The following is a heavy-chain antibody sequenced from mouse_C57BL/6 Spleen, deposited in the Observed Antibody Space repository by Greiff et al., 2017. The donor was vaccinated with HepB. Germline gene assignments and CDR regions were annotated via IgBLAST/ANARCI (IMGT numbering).Heavy chain of an antibody. D-gene: IGHD4-1*01. CDR2: ISYDGSN. V-gene: IGHV3-6*01. CDR3: ARINWDEEEVYFDY. Sequence: ESGPGLVKPSQSLSLTCSVTGYSITSGYYWNWIRQFPGNKLEWMGYISYDGSNNYNPSLKNRISITRDTSKNQFFLKLNSVTTEDTATYYCARINWDEEEVYFDYWGQGTTLTVSS. CDR1: GYSITSGYY. J-gene: IGHJ2*01.